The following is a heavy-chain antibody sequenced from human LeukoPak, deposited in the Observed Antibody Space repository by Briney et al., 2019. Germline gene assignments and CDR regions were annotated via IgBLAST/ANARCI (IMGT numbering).Heavy chain of an antibody. V-gene: IGHV4-34*01. Sequence: PSETLSLTCAVDGGSFSGYYWSWIRQPPGKGLEWIGEINHRGSTNYNPSLKSRVTISVDTSKNKFSLKLSSVTAADTAVYYCARDYYDSSGYYYGFDYWGQGTLVTVSS. CDR2: INHRGST. D-gene: IGHD3-22*01. CDR1: GGSFSGYY. CDR3: ARDYYDSSGYYYGFDY. J-gene: IGHJ4*02.